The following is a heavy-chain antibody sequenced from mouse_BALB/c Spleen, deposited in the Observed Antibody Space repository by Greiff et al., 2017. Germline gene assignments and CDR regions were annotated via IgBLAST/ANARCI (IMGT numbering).Heavy chain of an antibody. J-gene: IGHJ4*01. CDR3: AGVYYYGSSRYYAMDY. D-gene: IGHD1-1*01. CDR1: GFTFSSYA. V-gene: IGHV5-9-4*01. CDR2: ISSGGSYT. Sequence: DVMLVESGGGLVKPGGSLKLSCAASGFTFSSYAMSWVRQSPEKRLEWVAEISSGGSYTYYPDTVTGRFTISRDNAKNTLDLEMSSLRSEDTAMYYCAGVYYYGSSRYYAMDYWGQGTSVTVAA.